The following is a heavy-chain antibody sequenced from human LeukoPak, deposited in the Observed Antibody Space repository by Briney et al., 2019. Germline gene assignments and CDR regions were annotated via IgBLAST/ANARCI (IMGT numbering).Heavy chain of an antibody. CDR1: GYTFTSYG. D-gene: IGHD3-10*01. CDR3: ARVLGLLWFGEGYGMDV. CDR2: ISAYNGNT. J-gene: IGHJ6*02. Sequence: GASVKVSCKASGYTFTSYGISWVRQAPGQGLEWMGWISAYNGNTNYAQKLQGRVTMTTDTSTSTAYMELRSLRSDDTAVYYCARVLGLLWFGEGYGMDVWGQGTTVTVSS. V-gene: IGHV1-18*01.